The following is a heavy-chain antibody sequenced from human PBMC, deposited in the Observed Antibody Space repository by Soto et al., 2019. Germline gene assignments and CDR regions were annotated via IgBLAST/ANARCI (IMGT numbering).Heavy chain of an antibody. CDR3: AREVAAAGPYYYYGMDV. CDR1: GYTFTSYG. Sequence: ASVKVSCKASGYTFTSYGISWVRQAPGQGLEWMGWISAYNGNTNYAQKLQGRVTMTTDTSTSTAYMELRSLRSDDTAVYYCAREVAAAGPYYYYGMDVWGQGTAVTV. J-gene: IGHJ6*02. D-gene: IGHD6-13*01. V-gene: IGHV1-18*01. CDR2: ISAYNGNT.